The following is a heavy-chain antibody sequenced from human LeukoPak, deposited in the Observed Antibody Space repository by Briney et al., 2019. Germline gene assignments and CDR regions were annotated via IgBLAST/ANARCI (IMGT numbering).Heavy chain of an antibody. Sequence: PGGSLRLSCAASGFTFTTYAMSWVRQAPGKGLEWVSTISGSGGSTFYADSVKGRFTISRDNSKTTLYLQMNSLRAEDTAVYYCAKEGVQASGDYWWGQGTLVTVPS. V-gene: IGHV3-23*01. CDR3: AKEGVQASGDYW. D-gene: IGHD3-22*01. J-gene: IGHJ4*02. CDR2: ISGSGGST. CDR1: GFTFTTYA.